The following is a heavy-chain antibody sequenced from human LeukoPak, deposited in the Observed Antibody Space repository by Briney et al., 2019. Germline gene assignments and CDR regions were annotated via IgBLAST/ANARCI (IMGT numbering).Heavy chain of an antibody. D-gene: IGHD4-11*01. J-gene: IGHJ4*02. CDR3: ARDNSNLDY. CDR1: GFTFSDYY. Sequence: GGSLRLSCAASGFTFSDYYMSWIRQAPGKGLEWVSYISSSGSTIYYADSVKGRFTISRDNAKNSLYLQMNRLRADEDTTVYYCARDNSNLDYWGQGTLVTVSS. CDR2: ISSSGSTI. V-gene: IGHV3-11*04.